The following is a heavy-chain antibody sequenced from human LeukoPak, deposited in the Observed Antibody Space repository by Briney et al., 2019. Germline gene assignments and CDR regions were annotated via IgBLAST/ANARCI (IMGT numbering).Heavy chain of an antibody. CDR1: GGSISSGDYY. V-gene: IGHV4-30-4*01. CDR2: IYYSGST. CDR3: ARASEMGTGPNWFDP. J-gene: IGHJ5*02. D-gene: IGHD3/OR15-3a*01. Sequence: SQTLSPTCTVSGGSISSGDYYWSWIRQPPGKGLEWIGYIYYSGSTYYNPSLKSRVTISVDTSKNQFSLKLSSVTAADTAVYYCARASEMGTGPNWFDPWGQGTLVTVSS.